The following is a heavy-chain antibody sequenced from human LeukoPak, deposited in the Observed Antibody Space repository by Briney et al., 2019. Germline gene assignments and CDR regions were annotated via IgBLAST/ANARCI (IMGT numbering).Heavy chain of an antibody. D-gene: IGHD3-16*02. Sequence: PGGSLRLSCAASGFTVSTNYMTWVRQAPGKGLDWVSVIYSGGTTYYADSVEGRFTIYRDNSKNTLYLQMNSLRAEDTAVYYCARDPRAMIVMKAFDIWGQGTMVTVSS. CDR1: GFTVSTNY. J-gene: IGHJ3*02. V-gene: IGHV3-66*02. CDR3: ARDPRAMIVMKAFDI. CDR2: IYSGGTT.